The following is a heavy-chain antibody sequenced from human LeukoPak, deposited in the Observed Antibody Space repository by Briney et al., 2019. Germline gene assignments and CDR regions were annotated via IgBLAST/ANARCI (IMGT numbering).Heavy chain of an antibody. CDR3: ASAATAVHQYHYGIDV. D-gene: IGHD2-2*01. CDR1: GFTFSDHY. CDR2: IRDKANSHTT. V-gene: IGHV3-72*01. J-gene: IGHJ6*02. Sequence: GALRLSCAASGFTFSDHYMDWVRQAPGEGLEWVGRIRDKANSHTTQYAASVRGRFTISRDDSKNSLYLQMTSLKTENTAVYYCASAATAVHQYHYGIDVWGQGTAVTVSS.